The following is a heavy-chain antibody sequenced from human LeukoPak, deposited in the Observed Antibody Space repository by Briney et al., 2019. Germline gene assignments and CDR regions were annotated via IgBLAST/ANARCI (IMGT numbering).Heavy chain of an antibody. J-gene: IGHJ4*02. CDR2: ISYDGSNK. Sequence: GGSLRLSCAASGFTFSSYAMHWVRQAPGKGLEWVAVISYDGSNKYYADSVKGRFTISRDNSKNTLYLQMNSLRAEDTAVYYCAKWGDYDVLTGYYDPDYWGQGTLVTVSS. CDR1: GFTFSSYA. D-gene: IGHD3-9*01. V-gene: IGHV3-30*04. CDR3: AKWGDYDVLTGYYDPDY.